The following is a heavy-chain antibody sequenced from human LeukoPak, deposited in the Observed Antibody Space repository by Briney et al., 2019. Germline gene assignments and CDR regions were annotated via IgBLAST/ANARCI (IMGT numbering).Heavy chain of an antibody. V-gene: IGHV3-23*01. CDR2: ISGSGGST. Sequence: PGGLFRFSCAAPGITFSSYAMSWSRHVAVKVHDTISAISGSGGSTYYADSVKGRFTISRDNSKNTLYLQMHSLKAEDTAVYYCAKDFIAVAGTYFDYWGQGTLVTVSS. CDR1: GITFSSYA. CDR3: AKDFIAVAGTYFDY. D-gene: IGHD6-19*01. J-gene: IGHJ4*02.